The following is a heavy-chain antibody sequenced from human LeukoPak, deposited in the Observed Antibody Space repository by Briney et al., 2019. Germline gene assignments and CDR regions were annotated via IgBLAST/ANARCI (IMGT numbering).Heavy chain of an antibody. D-gene: IGHD3-22*01. CDR1: GYTFTSYY. J-gene: IGHJ4*02. Sequence: ASVKVSCKASGYTFTSYYMHWVRQAPGQGLEWMGIINPSGGSTSYAQKFQGRVTMTRDTSTSTVYMELSSLRSEDTAVYYCARDTYYYDSSGSIGDYWGQGTLVTVSS. CDR2: INPSGGST. CDR3: ARDTYYYDSSGSIGDY. V-gene: IGHV1-46*01.